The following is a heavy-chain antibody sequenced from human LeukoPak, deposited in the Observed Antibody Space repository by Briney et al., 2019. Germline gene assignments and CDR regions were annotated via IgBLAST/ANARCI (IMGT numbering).Heavy chain of an antibody. CDR3: ASGYSGYDI. Sequence: KPGGSLRLSCAASGFTVSSNYMSWVRQAPGKGLEWVSVIYSGGSKYYADCVKSGFTISRHNSKNTLYLQMNSLRAEDTAVYYCASGYSGYDIWGQGTLVTVSS. D-gene: IGHD5-12*01. CDR1: GFTVSSNY. CDR2: IYSGGSK. J-gene: IGHJ4*02. V-gene: IGHV3-53*04.